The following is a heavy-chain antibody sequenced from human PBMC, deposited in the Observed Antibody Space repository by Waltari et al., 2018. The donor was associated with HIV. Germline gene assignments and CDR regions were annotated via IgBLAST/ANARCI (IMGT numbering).Heavy chain of an antibody. CDR1: GYTFTGYY. J-gene: IGHJ3*02. D-gene: IGHD2-15*01. CDR3: ARDLKDIVVVERGAFDI. CDR2: INPNSGGT. V-gene: IGHV1-2*02. Sequence: QAQLVQSGAEVKKPGASVTVSCKASGYTFTGYYTHWLRPAPGQGLEWMGWINPNSGGTNYAQKFQGRVTMTRDTSISTAYMELSRLRSDDTAVYYCARDLKDIVVVERGAFDIWGQGTMVTVPS.